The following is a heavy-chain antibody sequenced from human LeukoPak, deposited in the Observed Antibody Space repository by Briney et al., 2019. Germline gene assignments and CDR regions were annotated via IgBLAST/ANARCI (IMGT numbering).Heavy chain of an antibody. Sequence: PGGSLRLSCAASGFTFNDYAMYWVRQAPGKGLEWVSGISWNSGSIWYADSVKGRFTISRDNAKNSLYLRMNSLRTEDMALYYCAKGRTLNQDDAFDIWGQGTMVSVSS. D-gene: IGHD1-14*01. CDR3: AKGRTLNQDDAFDI. CDR2: ISWNSGSI. V-gene: IGHV3-9*03. CDR1: GFTFNDYA. J-gene: IGHJ3*02.